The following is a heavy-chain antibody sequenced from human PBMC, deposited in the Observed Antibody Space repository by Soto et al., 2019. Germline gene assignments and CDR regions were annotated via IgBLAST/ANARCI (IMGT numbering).Heavy chain of an antibody. V-gene: IGHV4-30-4*01. CDR3: ARDDYYGSGSYYKGGWFDP. D-gene: IGHD3-10*01. CDR1: GGSISSGDYY. Sequence: QVQLQESGPGLVKPSQTLSLTCTVSGGSISSGDYYWSWIRQPPGKGLEWIGDIYYSGSTYYNPSLKSRVTISVDTSKNQFSLKLSSVTAADTAVYYCARDDYYGSGSYYKGGWFDPWGQGTLVTVSS. CDR2: IYYSGST. J-gene: IGHJ5*02.